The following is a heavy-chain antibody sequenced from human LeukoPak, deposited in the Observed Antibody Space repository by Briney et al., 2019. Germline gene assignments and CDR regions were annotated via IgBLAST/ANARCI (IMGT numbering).Heavy chain of an antibody. CDR1: GFTFSSYS. CDR3: ARDHDDYVWGSYRPPNGMDV. CDR2: ISSSSSYI. Sequence: GGSLRLSCAASGFTFSSYSMNWVRQAPGKGLEWVSSISSSSSYIYYADSVKGRFTISRDNAKNSLYLQMNSLRAEDTAVYYCARDHDDYVWGSYRPPNGMDVWGQGTTVTVSS. J-gene: IGHJ6*02. D-gene: IGHD3-16*02. V-gene: IGHV3-21*01.